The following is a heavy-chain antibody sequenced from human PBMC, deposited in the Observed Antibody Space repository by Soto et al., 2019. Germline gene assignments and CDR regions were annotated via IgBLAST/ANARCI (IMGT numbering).Heavy chain of an antibody. CDR1: GGSISSGGYS. CDR2: IYNSGST. V-gene: IGHV4-30-2*01. Sequence: PSETLSLTCAVSGGSISSGGYSWSWIRQPPGKGLEWIGYIYNSGSTYYNPSLKSRVTISVDRSKNQFSLKLSSVTAADTAVYYCARGSGIHFDYWGQGTLVTVSS. CDR3: ARGSGIHFDY. D-gene: IGHD6-13*01. J-gene: IGHJ4*02.